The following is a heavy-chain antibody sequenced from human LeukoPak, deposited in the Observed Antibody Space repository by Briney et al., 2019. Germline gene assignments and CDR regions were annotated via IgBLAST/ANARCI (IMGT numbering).Heavy chain of an antibody. CDR2: INHSGST. Sequence: PSETLSLTCAVYGGSFSGYYWSWIRQPPGKGLEWIGEINHSGSTNYNPSLKSRVTISVDTSKNQFSLKLSSVTAADTAVYYCARGSKRNGSYKLDYWGQGTLVTVSS. CDR3: ARGSKRNGSYKLDY. CDR1: GGSFSGYY. J-gene: IGHJ4*02. D-gene: IGHD1-26*01. V-gene: IGHV4-34*01.